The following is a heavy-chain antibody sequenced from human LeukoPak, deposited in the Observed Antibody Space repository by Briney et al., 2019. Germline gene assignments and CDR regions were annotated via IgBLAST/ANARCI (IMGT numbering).Heavy chain of an antibody. CDR1: GGSISSSSYY. J-gene: IGHJ5*02. CDR3: ARRIRDIVVVPAAIPPGWFDP. Sequence: SETLSLTCTVSGGSISSSSYYWGWIRQPPGKGLEWIGSIYYSGSTNYNPSLKSRVTISVDTSKNQFSLKLSSVTAADTAVYYCARRIRDIVVVPAAIPPGWFDPWGQGTLVTVSS. V-gene: IGHV4-39*07. CDR2: IYYSGST. D-gene: IGHD2-2*01.